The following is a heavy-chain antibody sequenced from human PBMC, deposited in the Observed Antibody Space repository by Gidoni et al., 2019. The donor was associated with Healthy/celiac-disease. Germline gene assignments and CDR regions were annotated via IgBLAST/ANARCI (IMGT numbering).Heavy chain of an antibody. J-gene: IGHJ5*02. CDR3: ARDDFWSGNHTVKVSFAWFDP. V-gene: IGHV3-33*01. D-gene: IGHD3-3*01. CDR1: GFTFSSYG. CDR2: IWYDGSNK. Sequence: QVQLVESGGGVVQPGRSLRLSCAASGFTFSSYGIHWVRQAPGKGLEWLAVIWYDGSNKYYADSVKGRFTISRDNSKNTLYLQMNSLRAEDTAVYYCARDDFWSGNHTVKVSFAWFDPWGQGTLVTVSS.